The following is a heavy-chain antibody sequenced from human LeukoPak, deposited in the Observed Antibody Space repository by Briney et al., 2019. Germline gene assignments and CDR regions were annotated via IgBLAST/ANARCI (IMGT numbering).Heavy chain of an antibody. V-gene: IGHV3-30*18. D-gene: IGHD3-10*01. CDR2: ISDDGSNE. Sequence: QPGRSLRLSCAASGFTFSYYGMHCVRQAPGKGLEWVAAISDDGSNEYYADSVKGRFTISRDNSKNTLYLQMNSLRAEDTAVYYCAKDLWFGEFLHYWGQGTLVTVSS. CDR3: AKDLWFGEFLHY. J-gene: IGHJ4*02. CDR1: GFTFSYYG.